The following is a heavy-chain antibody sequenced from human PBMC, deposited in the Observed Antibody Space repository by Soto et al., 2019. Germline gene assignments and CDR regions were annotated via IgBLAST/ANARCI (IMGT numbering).Heavy chain of an antibody. CDR2: ISYDGSNK. J-gene: IGHJ4*02. D-gene: IGHD3-3*01. CDR1: GFTFSSYA. Sequence: QVQLVESGGGVVQPGRSLRLSCAASGFTFSSYAMHWVRQAPGKGLEWVAVISYDGSNKYYADSVKGRFTISRDNSKNTLDLQMNSLSAEDTAVYYCARGQRFLDWLLPQIFDYWGQGTVVTVSS. CDR3: ARGQRFLDWLLPQIFDY. V-gene: IGHV3-30-3*01.